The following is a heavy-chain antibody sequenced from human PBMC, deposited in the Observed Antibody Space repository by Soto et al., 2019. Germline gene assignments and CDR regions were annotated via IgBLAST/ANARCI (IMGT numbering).Heavy chain of an antibody. CDR3: ARVGHITNYGMAV. J-gene: IGHJ6*02. Sequence: QVQLVQSGAEVKKPGSSVKVSCGASGGTFSSYPINWVRQAPGQGLEWMGGIIPFFGTSTYAQKFQGRVTITADESTSTAYMELRSLSSEDTAVYYCARVGHITNYGMAVWGQGTTVTVSS. CDR1: GGTFSSYP. D-gene: IGHD1-26*01. V-gene: IGHV1-69*01. CDR2: IIPFFGTS.